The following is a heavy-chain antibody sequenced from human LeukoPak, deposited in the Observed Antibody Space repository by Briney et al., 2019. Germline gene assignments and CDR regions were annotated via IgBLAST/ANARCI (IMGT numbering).Heavy chain of an antibody. J-gene: IGHJ6*03. CDR2: IYHSGST. V-gene: IGHV4-59*12. CDR3: ARDFSSSSPDYYYYYMDV. CDR1: GGFISSYY. D-gene: IGHD6-6*01. Sequence: SETLSLTCTVSGGFISSYYWSWIRQPPGKGLEWIGYIYHSGSTNYNPSLKSRVTISIDTSKNHCSLNVSAVAAADTAIYYCARDFSSSSPDYYYYYMDVWGKGTTVTVSS.